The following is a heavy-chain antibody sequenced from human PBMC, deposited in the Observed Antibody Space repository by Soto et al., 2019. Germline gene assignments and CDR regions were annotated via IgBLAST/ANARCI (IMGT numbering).Heavy chain of an antibody. CDR3: ARQGGATSDYFDY. CDR2: ISYDGSNK. V-gene: IGHV3-30-3*01. D-gene: IGHD1-26*01. J-gene: IGHJ4*02. Sequence: QVQLVESGGGVVQPGRSLRLSCAASGFTFSSYAIHWVRQAPGKGLEWVAVISYDGSNKYYADSVKGRFTISRDNSKNTLYRQMNSLRAEDTAVYYCARQGGATSDYFDYWGQGTLVTVSS. CDR1: GFTFSSYA.